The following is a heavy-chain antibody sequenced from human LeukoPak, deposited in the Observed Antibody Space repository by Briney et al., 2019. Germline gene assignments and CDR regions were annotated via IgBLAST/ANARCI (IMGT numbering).Heavy chain of an antibody. CDR2: IKSKTDGGTT. J-gene: IGHJ4*02. CDR1: AFTFSNAW. CDR3: TTEERVSSGYCSGGSCYMDY. Sequence: GGSLRLSCAASAFTFSNAWMNWVRQAPGKGVEWVGRIKSKTDGGTTDYAAPVKGRFTISRDDSKNTLYLQMNSLKTEDTAVYYCTTEERVSSGYCSGGSCYMDYWSQGTLVTVSS. V-gene: IGHV3-15*01. D-gene: IGHD2-15*01.